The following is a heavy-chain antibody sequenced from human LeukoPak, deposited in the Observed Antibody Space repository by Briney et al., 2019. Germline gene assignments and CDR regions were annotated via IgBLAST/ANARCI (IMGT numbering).Heavy chain of an antibody. CDR1: GFTVSSNY. V-gene: IGHV3-53*01. D-gene: IGHD4-17*01. CDR2: IYSGGST. J-gene: IGHJ4*02. CDR3: AREAVTRNYFDY. Sequence: GGSLRLSCAASGFTVSSNYMNWVRQAPGKGLEWVSVIYSGGSTYYADSVKGRFTISRNNSKNTLFLQMNSLRAEDTAVYYCAREAVTRNYFDYWGQGTLVTVSS.